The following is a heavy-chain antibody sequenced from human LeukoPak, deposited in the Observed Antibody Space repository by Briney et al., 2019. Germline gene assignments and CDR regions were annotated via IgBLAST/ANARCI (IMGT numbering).Heavy chain of an antibody. J-gene: IGHJ5*02. CDR3: ARGESSSEEGWFDP. Sequence: SQTLSLTCTVSGGSISSGSYYWSWIRQPAGKGLEWIGRIYTSGSTNYNPSLKSRVTISVGTSKNQFSLKLSSVTAADTAVYYCARGESSSEEGWFDPWGQGTLVTVSS. D-gene: IGHD6-13*01. V-gene: IGHV4-61*02. CDR2: IYTSGST. CDR1: GGSISSGSYY.